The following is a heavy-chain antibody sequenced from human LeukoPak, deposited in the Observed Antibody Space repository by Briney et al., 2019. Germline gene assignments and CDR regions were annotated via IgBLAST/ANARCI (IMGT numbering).Heavy chain of an antibody. J-gene: IGHJ4*02. CDR2: INQDGSEK. CDR1: GLTFSRSW. Sequence: GGSLRLSCAASGLTFSRSWTGWVRQPPGKGLEWVANINQDGSEKYYVDSVKGRFTISRDNARNSLFLQMNSLRDEDTAVYYCTRDQDWGQGTPVIVSS. CDR3: TRDQD. V-gene: IGHV3-7*05.